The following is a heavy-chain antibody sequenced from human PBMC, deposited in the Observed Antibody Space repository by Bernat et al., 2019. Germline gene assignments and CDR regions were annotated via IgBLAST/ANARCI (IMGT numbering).Heavy chain of an antibody. CDR1: GFTFSSYA. Sequence: EVQLLESGGGLVQPGGSLSLSCAASGFTFSSYAMSWVRQAPGKGLKWVSAISGSADNTYYADSVKGRFTISRDNSKNTIYLQMNSLRAEDTAVYYCVKWGRIAAAGGWFDPWGQGTLVTVSS. CDR3: VKWGRIAAAGGWFDP. CDR2: ISGSADNT. V-gene: IGHV3-23*01. D-gene: IGHD6-13*01. J-gene: IGHJ5*02.